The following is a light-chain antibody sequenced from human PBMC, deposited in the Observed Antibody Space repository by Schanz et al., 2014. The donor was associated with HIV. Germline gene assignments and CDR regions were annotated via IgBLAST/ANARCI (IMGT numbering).Light chain of an antibody. CDR3: SSYGGNNNLV. V-gene: IGLV2-8*01. J-gene: IGLJ2*01. CDR2: EVS. Sequence: QSALTQPASVSGSPGQSITISCTGTSSDIGGYNFVSWYQQHPGKAPKLMIYEVSKRASGVPDRFSGSKSDNTASLTISGLQVEDEADYYCSSYGGNNNLVFGGGTKLIVL. CDR1: SSDIGGYNF.